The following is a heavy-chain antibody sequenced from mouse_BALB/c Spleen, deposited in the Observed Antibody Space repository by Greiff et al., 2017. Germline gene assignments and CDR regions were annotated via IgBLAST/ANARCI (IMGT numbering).Heavy chain of an antibody. CDR2: ISSGGGST. V-gene: IGHV5-12-1*01. J-gene: IGHJ2*01. CDR1: GFAFSSYD. CDR3: ARYGYYFDY. D-gene: IGHD2-2*01. Sequence: EVMLVESGGGLVKPGGSLKLSCAASGFAFSSYDMSWVRQTPEKRLEWVAYISSGGGSTYYPDTVKGRFTISRDNAKNTLYLQMSSLKSEDTAMYYCARYGYYFDYWGQGTTLTVSS.